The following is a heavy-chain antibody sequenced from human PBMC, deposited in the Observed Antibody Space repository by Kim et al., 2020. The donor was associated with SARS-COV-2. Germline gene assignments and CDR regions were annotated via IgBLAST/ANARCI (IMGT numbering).Heavy chain of an antibody. CDR1: GGSISSGGYS. CDR3: ARERATYGDYRNWFDP. Sequence: SETLSLTCAVSGGSISSGGYSWSWIRQPPGKGLEWIGYIYHSGSTYYNPSLKSRVTISVDRSKNQFSLKLSSVTAADTAVYYCARERATYGDYRNWFDPWGQGSRVTVSS. D-gene: IGHD4-17*01. J-gene: IGHJ5*02. CDR2: IYHSGST. V-gene: IGHV4-30-2*01.